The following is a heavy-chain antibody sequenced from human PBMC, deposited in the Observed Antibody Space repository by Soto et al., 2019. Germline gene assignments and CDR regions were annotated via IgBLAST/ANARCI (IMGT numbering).Heavy chain of an antibody. CDR3: ARPLGGDSSGYYSSYFAMDV. CDR1: GSTLTTFW. D-gene: IGHD3-22*01. V-gene: IGHV5-10-1*01. Sequence: RGESLKISCQASGSTLTTFWIGWVRQMPGKGLEWVGRINLIDSYINYNPSFHGHVTLAFDRSSNTAYLQWRSLKASDSAIYYCARPLGGDSSGYYSSYFAMDVWGQGTTVTVYS. CDR2: INLIDSYI. J-gene: IGHJ6*01.